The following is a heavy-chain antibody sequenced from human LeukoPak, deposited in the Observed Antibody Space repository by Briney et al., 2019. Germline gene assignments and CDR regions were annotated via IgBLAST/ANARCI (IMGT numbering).Heavy chain of an antibody. CDR1: GFTFSSYE. CDR3: ASLGDYPFDY. CDR2: ISNDGSNK. V-gene: IGHV3-30*04. J-gene: IGHJ4*02. Sequence: GGSLRLSCAASGFTFSSYEMNWVRQAPGKGLEWVAVISNDGSNKYYADSVKGRFTISRDNSRNTLYLQMNSLRAEDTAVYYCASLGDYPFDYWGQGTLVTVSS. D-gene: IGHD4-17*01.